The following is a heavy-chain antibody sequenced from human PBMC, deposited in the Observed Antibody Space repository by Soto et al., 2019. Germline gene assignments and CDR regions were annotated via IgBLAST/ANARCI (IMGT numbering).Heavy chain of an antibody. J-gene: IGHJ5*02. CDR1: GGSISSSSYH. CDR3: ARAPPSGSGSITKGWFDP. V-gene: IGHV4-39*07. CDR2: IYHSGST. Sequence: PSETLSLTCTVSGGSISSSSYHWGWIRQPPGKGLEWIGSIYHSGSTNYNPSLKSRVTISVDTSKNQFSLKLSSVTAADTAVYYCARAPPSGSGSITKGWFDPWGQGTLVTVSS. D-gene: IGHD3-10*01.